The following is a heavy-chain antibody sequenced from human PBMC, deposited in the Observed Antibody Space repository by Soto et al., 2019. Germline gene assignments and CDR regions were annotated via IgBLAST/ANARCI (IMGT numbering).Heavy chain of an antibody. J-gene: IGHJ6*03. CDR1: GFTFKNYA. CDR3: AKGGTAGFPHYMDV. Sequence: EVQLLESGGGLVQPGGSLSLSCAASGFTFKNYAMSWVRQAPGKGLEWVSGISHGGGSIYFADSVKGRFTIARDNSKNALYLEINCLRAENTAVYYCAKGGTAGFPHYMDVWGKGATVTVSS. CDR2: ISHGGGSI. D-gene: IGHD6-13*01. V-gene: IGHV3-23*01.